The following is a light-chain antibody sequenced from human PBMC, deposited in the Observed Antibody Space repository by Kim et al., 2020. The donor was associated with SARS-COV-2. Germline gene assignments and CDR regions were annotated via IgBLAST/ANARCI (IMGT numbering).Light chain of an antibody. CDR3: QQYGDSPRWT. Sequence: PGERATRSCRATESVSGNHLAWYQQKPDQAPRLLIYGASSRATGIPDRFSGSGSATDFTLTISRLGPEDFAVYYCQQYGDSPRWTFGQGTKVDIK. CDR1: ESVSGNH. J-gene: IGKJ1*01. V-gene: IGKV3-20*01. CDR2: GAS.